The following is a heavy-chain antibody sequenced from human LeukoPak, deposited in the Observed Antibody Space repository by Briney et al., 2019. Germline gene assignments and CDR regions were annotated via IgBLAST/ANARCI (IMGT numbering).Heavy chain of an antibody. CDR3: ARQVAAPGKYYFDY. J-gene: IGHJ4*02. CDR2: IYYSGST. D-gene: IGHD2-15*01. Sequence: SETLSLTCTVSGGSISSYYWSWIRQPPGKGLEWIGYIYYSGSTNYNPSLKSRVTISVDTSKNQFSLKLSSVTAADTAVYYCARQVAAPGKYYFDYWGQGTLVTASS. V-gene: IGHV4-59*08. CDR1: GGSISSYY.